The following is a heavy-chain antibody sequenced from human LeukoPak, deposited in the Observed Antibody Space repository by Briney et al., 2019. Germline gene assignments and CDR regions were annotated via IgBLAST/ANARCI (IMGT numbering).Heavy chain of an antibody. CDR3: ARVEYQLPKTMGAFDI. Sequence: ASVKVSCKASGYTFTSYGISWVRQAPGQGLEWMGWISAYNGNTNYAQKLQGRVTMTTDTSTSTAYMELRSLRSDDTAVYYCARVEYQLPKTMGAFDIWGQGTMVTVSS. CDR1: GYTFTSYG. CDR2: ISAYNGNT. J-gene: IGHJ3*02. D-gene: IGHD2-2*01. V-gene: IGHV1-18*01.